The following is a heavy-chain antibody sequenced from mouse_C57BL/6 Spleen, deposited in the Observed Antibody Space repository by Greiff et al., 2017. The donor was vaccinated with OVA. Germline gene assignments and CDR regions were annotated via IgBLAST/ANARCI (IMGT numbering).Heavy chain of an antibody. J-gene: IGHJ3*01. D-gene: IGHD2-4*01. CDR2: ISSGGDYI. CDR3: TREDDYDGVRFAY. Sequence: EVKVEESGDGLVKPGGSLKLSCAASGFTFSSYAMSWVRQTPEKRLEWVAYISSGGDYIYYADTVKGRFTISRDNARNTLYLQMSSLKSEDAAMYYGTREDDYDGVRFAYWGQGTLVTVSA. V-gene: IGHV5-9-1*02. CDR1: GFTFSSYA.